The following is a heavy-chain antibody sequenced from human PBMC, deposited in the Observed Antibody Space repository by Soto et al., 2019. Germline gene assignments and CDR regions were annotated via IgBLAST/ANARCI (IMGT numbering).Heavy chain of an antibody. J-gene: IGHJ5*02. CDR1: GYTFTSYG. V-gene: IGHV1-18*01. D-gene: IGHD3-3*01. CDR3: AWCDIRIFGVVIEHWFDP. Sequence: ASVKVSCKASGYTFTSYGISWVRQAPGQGLEWMGWISAYNGNTNYAQKLQGRVTMTTDTSTSTAYMELRSLKSDDKAEYYCAWCDIRIFGVVIEHWFDPWGQGTLVTVSS. CDR2: ISAYNGNT.